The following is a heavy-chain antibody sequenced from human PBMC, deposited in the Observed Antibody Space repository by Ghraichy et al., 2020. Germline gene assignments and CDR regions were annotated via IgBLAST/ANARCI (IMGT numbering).Heavy chain of an antibody. D-gene: IGHD5-18*01. CDR1: GGSISSSSYY. V-gene: IGHV4-39*01. Sequence: LSLTCTVSGGSISSSSYYWGWIRQPPGKGLEWIGSIYYSGSTYYNPSLKSRVTISVDTSKNQFSLKLSSVTAADTAVYYCAKARGYSYGYWDAFDIWGQGTMVTVSS. CDR2: IYYSGST. J-gene: IGHJ3*02. CDR3: AKARGYSYGYWDAFDI.